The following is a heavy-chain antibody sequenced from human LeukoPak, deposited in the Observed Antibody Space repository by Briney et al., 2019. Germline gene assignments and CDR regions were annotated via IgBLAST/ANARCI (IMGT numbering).Heavy chain of an antibody. V-gene: IGHV1-18*01. J-gene: IGHJ6*02. CDR2: ISAYNGNT. CDR1: GYTFTSYG. CDR3: ARDLNRYYYYYGMDV. Sequence: ASVKVSCKASGYTFTSYGIGWVRQAPGQGLEWMGWISAYNGNTNYAQKLQGRVTMTTDTSTSTAYMELRSLRSDDTAVYYCARDLNRYYYYYGMDVWGQGTTVTVSS. D-gene: IGHD1-14*01.